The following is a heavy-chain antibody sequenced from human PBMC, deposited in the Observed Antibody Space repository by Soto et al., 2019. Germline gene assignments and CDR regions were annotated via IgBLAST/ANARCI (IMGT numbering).Heavy chain of an antibody. J-gene: IGHJ4*02. Sequence: QVQLVESGGGVVQPGRSLRLSCAASGFTFSRNGMHWVRHAPGKGLEWVAFTSYDASLKNYVESVKGRFAISRDNSKNTLYLHMSSLRAEDTAVYYCAKEGRSASFDYWGQGTRVTVSP. CDR1: GFTFSRNG. D-gene: IGHD2-15*01. CDR2: TSYDASLK. CDR3: AKEGRSASFDY. V-gene: IGHV3-30*18.